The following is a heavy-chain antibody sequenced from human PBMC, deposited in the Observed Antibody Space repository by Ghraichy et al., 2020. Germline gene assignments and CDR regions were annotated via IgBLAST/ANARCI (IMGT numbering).Heavy chain of an antibody. CDR3: ARTLGALHVKDVFDY. Sequence: ESLNISCTVSGGSISSDTYYWGWIRQPPGAGLEWIGSIYYSGDTYYNPSLKSRVTMSVDTSKSQFSLKLSSVTAADTAVYHCARTLGALHVKDVFDYWGQGTLVTVSS. CDR2: IYYSGDT. V-gene: IGHV4-39*01. D-gene: IGHD3-16*01. CDR1: GGSISSDTYY. J-gene: IGHJ4*02.